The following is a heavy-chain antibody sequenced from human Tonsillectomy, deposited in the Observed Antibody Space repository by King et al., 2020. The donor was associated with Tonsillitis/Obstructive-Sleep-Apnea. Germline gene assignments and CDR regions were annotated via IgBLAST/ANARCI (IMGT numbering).Heavy chain of an antibody. CDR2: INSDGSST. V-gene: IGHV3-74*01. CDR1: GFTFRSYW. CDR3: ARVSCSSISCYTEEYYFGMDV. D-gene: IGHD2-2*02. J-gene: IGHJ6*02. Sequence: VQLVESGGGLVQPGGSLRLSCAASGFTFRSYWMHWVRQAPGKGLVWVSRINSDGSSTSYADSVKGRFTISRDNAKNTLYLQMNSLRAEDTAVYYCARVSCSSISCYTEEYYFGMDVWGQGTTVTVSS.